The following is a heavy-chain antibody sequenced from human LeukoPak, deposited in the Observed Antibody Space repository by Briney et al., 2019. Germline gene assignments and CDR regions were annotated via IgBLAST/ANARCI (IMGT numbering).Heavy chain of an antibody. V-gene: IGHV6-1*01. CDR1: GGSISNYY. CDR2: TYYRSKWYN. CDR3: AREDSSGWYGVHWFDP. Sequence: SETLSLTCTVSGGSISNYYWNWIRQSPSRGLEWLGRTYYRSKWYNDYAVSVKSRITINPDTSKNQFSLQLNSVTPEDTAVYYCAREDSSGWYGVHWFDPWGQGTLVTVSS. D-gene: IGHD6-19*01. J-gene: IGHJ5*02.